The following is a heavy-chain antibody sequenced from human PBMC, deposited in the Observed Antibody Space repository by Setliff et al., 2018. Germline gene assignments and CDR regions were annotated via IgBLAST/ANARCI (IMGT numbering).Heavy chain of an antibody. CDR1: GYTLTNYY. CDR3: VRSSAPQVVLAADFDF. V-gene: IGHV1-46*01. J-gene: IGHJ4*02. CDR2: INPSGGLT. D-gene: IGHD6-19*01. Sequence: ASVKVSCKASGYTLTNYYMHWVRQAPGQGLEWMGIINPSGGLTRYAQKLQDRVTMTIDTSATTVYMELQSLRSDDTAVYYCVRSSAPQVVLAADFDFWGQGTPGHRLL.